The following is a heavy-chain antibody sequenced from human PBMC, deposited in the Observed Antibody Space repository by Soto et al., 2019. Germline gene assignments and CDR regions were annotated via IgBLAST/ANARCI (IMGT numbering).Heavy chain of an antibody. Sequence: EVQLLESGGGLVQPGGSLRLSCAASGFTFSRFGMSWVRQAPGKGLEWVSGISGGGNPTYYSDSVKGRFTISRDSAKNTLYLQMNSLRIEDTAVYYCAKDITYDSSAYDSWGQGTLVTVSS. CDR1: GFTFSRFG. CDR3: AKDITYDSSAYDS. D-gene: IGHD3-22*01. J-gene: IGHJ4*02. CDR2: ISGGGNPT. V-gene: IGHV3-23*01.